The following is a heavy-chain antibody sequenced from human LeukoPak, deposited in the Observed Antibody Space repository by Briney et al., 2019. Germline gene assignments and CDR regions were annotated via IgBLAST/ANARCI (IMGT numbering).Heavy chain of an antibody. CDR2: TSRSSGA. Sequence: QPGGSLSLSCVGTGFTFSAYDMQWGRQAPGKGLEWVSGTSRSSGANYTDSVKGRCTISRDNSKDELYLQRDSLRAEDTAVYYCAQGGYFAFDMWGQGTMVSVSS. D-gene: IGHD2-2*03. V-gene: IGHV3-23*01. J-gene: IGHJ3*02. CDR1: GFTFSAYD. CDR3: AQGGYFAFDM.